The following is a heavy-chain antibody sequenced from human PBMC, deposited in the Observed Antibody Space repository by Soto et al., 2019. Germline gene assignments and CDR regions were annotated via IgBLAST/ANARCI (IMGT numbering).Heavy chain of an antibody. J-gene: IGHJ4*02. D-gene: IGHD3-22*01. CDR3: PSDTLGLLVVITADY. Sequence: QVQLVPSGSEVKKPGASVRVSCKTSGYIFSNYGLTWVRQAPGQGLEWMGWISAYGGDTNYAQKFRGRVSMSADTATGAAYIELRSPRSAATALYYCPSDTLGLLVVITADYWDQGTLFTVS. V-gene: IGHV1-18*01. CDR1: GYIFSNYG. CDR2: ISAYGGDT.